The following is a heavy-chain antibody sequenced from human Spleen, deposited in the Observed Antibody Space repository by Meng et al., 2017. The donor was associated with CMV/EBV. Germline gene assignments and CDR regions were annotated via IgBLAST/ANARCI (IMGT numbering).Heavy chain of an antibody. CDR2: ICRIGGTT. V-gene: IGHV3-11*04. J-gene: IGHJ4*02. CDR1: GFIFRDHY. D-gene: IGHD3-10*01. CDR3: AGGDVGMSGFAY. Sequence: GGSLRLSCAASGFIFRDHYMSWTRQAPGKGLEWITYICRIGGTTSYADSVMGRFTISRDNAKSSLYLHMKSLRVEDTAVYYCAGGDVGMSGFAYWGLGTTVTVSS.